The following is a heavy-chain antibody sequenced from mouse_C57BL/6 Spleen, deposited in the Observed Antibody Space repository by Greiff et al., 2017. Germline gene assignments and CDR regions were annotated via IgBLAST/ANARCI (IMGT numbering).Heavy chain of an antibody. CDR3: ADNWDFSCFAY. CDR2: IDPANGNT. CDR1: GFNIKNTY. D-gene: IGHD4-1*01. V-gene: IGHV14-3*01. Sequence: VHVKQSVAELVRPGASVKLSCTASGFNIKNTYMHWVKQKPEQGLEWIGRIDPANGNTKYAPKFQGKATITADTSSNTAYLQLSSLTSEDTAIYYCADNWDFSCFAYWGQGTPVTVSA. J-gene: IGHJ3*01.